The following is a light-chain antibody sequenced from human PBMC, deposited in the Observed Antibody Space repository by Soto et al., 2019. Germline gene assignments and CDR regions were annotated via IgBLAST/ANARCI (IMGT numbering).Light chain of an antibody. CDR3: QQYNSYSWT. Sequence: DIQMTQSPSTLYASVGDRVTITCRARQSSSSWLAWYQQKPGKAPKPLIYKAYSLENGVPSRFSGSGSGTEFTLTISSLQPDDFANYYFQQYNSYSWTFGQGAKVEIK. CDR2: KAY. CDR1: QSSSSW. J-gene: IGKJ1*01. V-gene: IGKV1-5*03.